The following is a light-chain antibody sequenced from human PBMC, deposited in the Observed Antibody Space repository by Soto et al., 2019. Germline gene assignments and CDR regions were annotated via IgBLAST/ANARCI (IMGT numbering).Light chain of an antibody. J-gene: IGKJ5*01. Sequence: EIVMTQSPATLSVSPGERATLSCRASQSVSSNLAWYQQKPGQAPRLLIYGASTRATGIPARFSGSGSGTELTLTISSLQSEDFAVYYCQQYNNWPPSITFGQ. V-gene: IGKV3-15*01. CDR1: QSVSSN. CDR3: QQYNNWPPSIT. CDR2: GAS.